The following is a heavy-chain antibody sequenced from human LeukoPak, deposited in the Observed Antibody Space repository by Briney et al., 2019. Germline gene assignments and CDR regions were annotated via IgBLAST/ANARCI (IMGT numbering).Heavy chain of an antibody. D-gene: IGHD3-22*01. Sequence: SETLSLTCAVYGGSFSGYSWTWVRQTPGQGLEWIGEISPSGSSTYNPSLKSRVTISVAKSKTQFSLKLRSVTAADTAVYDCARGRQDVNMILVDMAGVSYHLDVWSKGTTVTVS. V-gene: IGHV4-34*01. J-gene: IGHJ6*03. CDR1: GGSFSGYS. CDR3: ARGRQDVNMILVDMAGVSYHLDV. CDR2: ISPSGSS.